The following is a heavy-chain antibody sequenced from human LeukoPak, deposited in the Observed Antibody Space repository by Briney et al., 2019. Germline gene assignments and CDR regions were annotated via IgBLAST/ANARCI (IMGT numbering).Heavy chain of an antibody. D-gene: IGHD2-2*01. J-gene: IGHJ4*02. CDR2: ISYNGSNK. V-gene: IGHV3-30*18. CDR1: GFTFSSYG. Sequence: GGSLRLSCAASGFTFSSYGMHWVRQAPGKGLEWVAVISYNGSNKYYADSVKGRFTISRDNSKNTLYLQMNSLRAEDTAVYYCAKVCGNSCYLGDYWGQGTLVTVSS. CDR3: AKVCGNSCYLGDY.